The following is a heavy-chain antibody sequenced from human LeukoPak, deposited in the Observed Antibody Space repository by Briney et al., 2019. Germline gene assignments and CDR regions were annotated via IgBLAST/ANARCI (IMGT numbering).Heavy chain of an antibody. Sequence: SETLSLTCTVPGGSISSYYWSWIRQPPGKGLEWIGYIYYSGSTNYNPSLKSRVTISVDTSKNQFSLKLSSVTAADTAVYYCARDIAVAGIGADPWGQGTLVTVSS. D-gene: IGHD6-19*01. V-gene: IGHV4-59*08. CDR1: GGSISSYY. J-gene: IGHJ5*02. CDR3: ARDIAVAGIGADP. CDR2: IYYSGST.